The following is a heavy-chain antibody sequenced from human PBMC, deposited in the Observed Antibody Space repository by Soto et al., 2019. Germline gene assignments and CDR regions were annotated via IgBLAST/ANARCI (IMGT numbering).Heavy chain of an antibody. CDR3: ARPDIVVVAAAYYYYGMDV. J-gene: IGHJ6*04. CDR2: ISPIFGKE. V-gene: IGHV1-69*13. CDR1: GATCSSYA. Sequence: VNLSCKVSGATCSSYAISCLRQAPGQGLEWMGGISPIFGKENYAQKFQGRVTISADESTSTAYMELGSMRSEDAAVYYCARPDIVVVAAAYYYYGMDVWGKGTTVTVSS. D-gene: IGHD2-2*01.